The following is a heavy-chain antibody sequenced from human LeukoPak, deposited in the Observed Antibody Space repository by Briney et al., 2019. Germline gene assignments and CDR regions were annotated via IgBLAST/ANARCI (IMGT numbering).Heavy chain of an antibody. CDR2: IKQDGGEK. V-gene: IGHV3-7*01. J-gene: IGHJ2*01. Sequence: GGSLRLSCAVSGFTFSSYWMNWVRQAPGKGLEWVASIKQDGGEKSYVDSVKGRFTISRDNAKNSLYLQMNSLRAEDTAVYYCATFDWYFDLWGRGTLVTVSS. CDR1: GFTFSSYW. CDR3: ATFDWYFDL.